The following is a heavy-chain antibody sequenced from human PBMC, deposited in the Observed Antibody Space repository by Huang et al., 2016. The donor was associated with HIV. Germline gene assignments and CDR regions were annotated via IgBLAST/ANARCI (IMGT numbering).Heavy chain of an antibody. CDR2: VYDSGPS. Sequence: QVRLQESGPGLVKPSENLSLSCTVSGDSVSSHYWGWIRHPPGKGLEGIGTVYDSGPSKHNPCLKSRITISGATSKNGFSLNITSVSAADTAMYFCVRDQGRLAVGGIDNWFDPWGQGALVTVSS. J-gene: IGHJ5*02. CDR3: VRDQGRLAVGGIDNWFDP. V-gene: IGHV4-59*02. D-gene: IGHD6-19*01. CDR1: GDSVSSHY.